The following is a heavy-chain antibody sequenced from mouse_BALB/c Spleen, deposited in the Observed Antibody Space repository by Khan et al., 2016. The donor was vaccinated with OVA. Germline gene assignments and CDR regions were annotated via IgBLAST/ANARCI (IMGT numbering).Heavy chain of an antibody. J-gene: IGHJ3*01. V-gene: IGHV5-6*01. D-gene: IGHD1-1*02. CDR3: TRLAYYYNSEGLAY. CDR1: GFTFSTYG. Sequence: EVELVESGGDLVKPGGSLKLSCAASGFTFSTYGMSWVRQTPDKRLEWVATISSGGSYTYYVDSVKGRFTISRDNAKSTLYLQMSSLKSEDTAMYYCTRLAYYYNSEGLAYWGQGTLVTVSA. CDR2: ISSGGSYT.